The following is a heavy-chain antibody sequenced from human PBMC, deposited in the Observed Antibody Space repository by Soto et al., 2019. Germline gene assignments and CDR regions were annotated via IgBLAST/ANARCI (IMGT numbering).Heavy chain of an antibody. Sequence: EVQLLESGGGVVQPGGSLRLTCAASGFSLGSSGMSWVRQAPGKGLEWVSSISGSGGSAYYADSVKGRFTISRDNSENTLWLQMNSLRAGDTAVYYCVKYGGAAARPTFYYGLDVWGQGTTVTVSS. CDR3: VKYGGAAARPTFYYGLDV. D-gene: IGHD6-6*01. J-gene: IGHJ6*02. V-gene: IGHV3-23*01. CDR1: GFSLGSSG. CDR2: ISGSGGSA.